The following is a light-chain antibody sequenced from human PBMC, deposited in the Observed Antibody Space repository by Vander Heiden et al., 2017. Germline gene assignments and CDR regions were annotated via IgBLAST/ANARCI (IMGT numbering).Light chain of an antibody. V-gene: IGLV2-23*02. CDR2: EVR. CDR3: CSYAGSHVV. J-gene: IGLJ2*01. CDR1: SRDVGSYDL. Sequence: QFARTQPASVSGPPGQPITISCTGTSRDVGSYDLRSWQQQHPGNSSQPMIYEVRTPPSGVSNRFSGSKSATTASLTISRLQAEDEAYYYCCSYAGSHVVFGGGTKLTVL.